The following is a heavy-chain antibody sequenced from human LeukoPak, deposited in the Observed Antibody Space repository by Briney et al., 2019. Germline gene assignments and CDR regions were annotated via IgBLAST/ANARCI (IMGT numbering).Heavy chain of an antibody. Sequence: GGSLRLSCATSGFTFSTSWMHWVRQAPGKGLVWVSRINTDGNTRNYADSVKGRFTISRDNAKNTLYLQMNSLRAEDTAVYYCVRDMGYYDKVWGQGTMVTVSS. V-gene: IGHV3-74*01. J-gene: IGHJ4*02. CDR2: INTDGNTR. CDR3: VRDMGYYDKV. D-gene: IGHD3-22*01. CDR1: GFTFSTSW.